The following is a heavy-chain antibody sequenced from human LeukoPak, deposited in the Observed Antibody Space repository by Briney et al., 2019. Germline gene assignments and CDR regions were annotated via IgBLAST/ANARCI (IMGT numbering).Heavy chain of an antibody. J-gene: IGHJ4*02. CDR1: GYSFTDYW. V-gene: IGHV5-51*01. CDR2: IYPGDSDT. Sequence: GESLKISCKGSGYSFTDYWIGWVRQMPGTGLEWMGVIYPGDSDTRYSPSFQGQVTMSADKSSGTAYLQWSSLKASDSAMYYCAMCDPSGYYTSFDYWGQGTLVTVSS. CDR3: AMCDPSGYYTSFDY. D-gene: IGHD3-22*01.